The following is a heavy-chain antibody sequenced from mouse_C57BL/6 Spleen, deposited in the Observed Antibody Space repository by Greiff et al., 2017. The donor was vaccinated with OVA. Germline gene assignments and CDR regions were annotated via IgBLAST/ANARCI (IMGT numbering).Heavy chain of an antibody. D-gene: IGHD2-12*01. CDR2: IDPSDSYT. J-gene: IGHJ4*01. CDR3: ANLRRGRLYAMDY. CDR1: GYTFTSSW. V-gene: IGHV1-59*01. Sequence: QVQLQQPGAELVRPGTSVKLSCKASGYTFTSSWMHWVKQRPGQGLEWIGVIDPSDSYTNYNQKFKGKATMTVDTSSSTAYMQLSSLTSEDSAVYYCANLRRGRLYAMDYWGQGTSVTVSS.